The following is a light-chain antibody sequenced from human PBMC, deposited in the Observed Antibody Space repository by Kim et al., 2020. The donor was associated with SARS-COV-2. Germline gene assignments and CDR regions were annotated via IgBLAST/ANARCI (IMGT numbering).Light chain of an antibody. CDR3: QAWDSSTAV. V-gene: IGLV3-1*01. J-gene: IGLJ3*02. Sequence: SVSPGQTDSITCSGAKLGDKYAYWYQQKPGQSPVLVIYPHTKRPSGISQRFSGSSSGNTATLTISPAQTVDEADYYCQAWDSSTAVFGGGTQLTVL. CDR1: KLGDKY. CDR2: PHT.